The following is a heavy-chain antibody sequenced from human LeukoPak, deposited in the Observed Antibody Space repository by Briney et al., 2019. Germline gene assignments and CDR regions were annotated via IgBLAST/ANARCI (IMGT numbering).Heavy chain of an antibody. V-gene: IGHV3-9*01. CDR3: AREKDDHGDPGPLDA. J-gene: IGHJ5*02. D-gene: IGHD4-17*01. CDR1: GFTFDDYA. Sequence: GGSLRLSCAASGFTFDDYAMHWVRQAPGKGLEWVSSISWNSDSINYADSVKGRFTISRDNAKNSLYLQMNSLRAEDTAVYYCAREKDDHGDPGPLDAWGQGDLVTVSS. CDR2: ISWNSDSI.